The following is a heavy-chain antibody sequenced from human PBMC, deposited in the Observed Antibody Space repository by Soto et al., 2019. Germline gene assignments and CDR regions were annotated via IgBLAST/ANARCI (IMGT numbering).Heavy chain of an antibody. CDR3: AKDPNSSWYYYYGMDV. V-gene: IGHV3-23*01. CDR2: ISGSGGST. D-gene: IGHD6-13*01. Sequence: EVQLLESGGGLVQPGGSLRLSCAASGFTFSSYAMSWVRQAPGKGLEWVSAISGSGGSTYYADSVKGRFTISRDNSKNTLYLQMNSLRAEDTAVYYCAKDPNSSWYYYYGMDVWGQGTTVTVSS. J-gene: IGHJ6*02. CDR1: GFTFSSYA.